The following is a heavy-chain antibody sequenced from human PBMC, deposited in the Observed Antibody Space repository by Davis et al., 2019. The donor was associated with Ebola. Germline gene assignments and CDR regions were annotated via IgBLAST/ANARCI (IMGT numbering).Heavy chain of an antibody. Sequence: SETLSLTCAVYGGSFSGYYWSWIRQPPGKGLEWFGEINHSGSTNYNPSLKSRVTISVDTSKNQFSLKLSSVTAADTAVYYCAAAVNYYYGMDVWGQGTTVTVSS. V-gene: IGHV4-34*01. J-gene: IGHJ6*02. CDR3: AAAVNYYYGMDV. CDR1: GGSFSGYY. D-gene: IGHD2-15*01. CDR2: INHSGST.